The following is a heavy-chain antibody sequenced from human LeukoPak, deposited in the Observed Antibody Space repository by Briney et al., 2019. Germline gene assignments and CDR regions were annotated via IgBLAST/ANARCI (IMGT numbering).Heavy chain of an antibody. CDR3: ARARSSYGYGDAFDI. CDR1: GFTFSSYA. Sequence: PGRSLRLSCAASGFTFSSYAMHWVRQAPGKGLEWVAFISYDGSNKYYADSVKGRFTISRDDSKNTLYLQMNSLRAEDTAVYYCARARSSYGYGDAFDIWGQGTMVTVSS. CDR2: ISYDGSNK. D-gene: IGHD5-18*01. V-gene: IGHV3-30*04. J-gene: IGHJ3*02.